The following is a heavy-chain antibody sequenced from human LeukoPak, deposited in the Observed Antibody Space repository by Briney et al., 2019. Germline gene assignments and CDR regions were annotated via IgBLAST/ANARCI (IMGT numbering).Heavy chain of an antibody. CDR3: AKPIKACSGGSCYSYYFDY. CDR1: GFTFSSYG. J-gene: IGHJ4*02. Sequence: GGSLRLSCAASGFTFSSYGMHWVRQAPGKGLEWVAFIRYDGSNKYYADSVKGRFTISRDNSMNTLYLQMNSLRAGDTAVYYCAKPIKACSGGSCYSYYFDYWGQGTLVTVSS. V-gene: IGHV3-30*02. D-gene: IGHD2-15*01. CDR2: IRYDGSNK.